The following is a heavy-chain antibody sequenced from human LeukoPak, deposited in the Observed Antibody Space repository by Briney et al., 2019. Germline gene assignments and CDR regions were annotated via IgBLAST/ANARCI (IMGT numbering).Heavy chain of an antibody. CDR2: IIPIFGTA. J-gene: IGHJ3*02. V-gene: IGHV1-69*13. D-gene: IGHD3-10*01. Sequence: SVKVSCKASGGTFSSYAISWVRQAPGQGLEWMGGIIPIFGTANYAQKFQGRVTITADESTSTAYMELSSLRSEDTAVYYCARVGSMARVDAFDIWGQGTMVTVS. CDR3: ARVGSMARVDAFDI. CDR1: GGTFSSYA.